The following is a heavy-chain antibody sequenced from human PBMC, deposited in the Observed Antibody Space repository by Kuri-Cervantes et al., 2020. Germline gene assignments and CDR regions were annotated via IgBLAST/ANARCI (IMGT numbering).Heavy chain of an antibody. V-gene: IGHV3-30*19. CDR3: AGGTACDY. J-gene: IGHJ4*02. Sequence: GGSLRLSCAASGFTFSSYGMHWVRQTPDKRLEWVAVTSFDGNNIYYADSVQGRFSVSRDNPKNTVDLQMNSLRPEDTATYYCAGGTACDYWGQGALVTVSS. CDR1: GFTFSSYG. CDR2: TSFDGNNI.